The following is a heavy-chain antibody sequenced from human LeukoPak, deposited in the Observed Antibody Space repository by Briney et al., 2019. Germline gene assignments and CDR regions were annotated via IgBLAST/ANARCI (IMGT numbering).Heavy chain of an antibody. D-gene: IGHD3-22*01. V-gene: IGHV4-61*02. J-gene: IGHJ4*02. CDR3: ARVTGYMIEDYFDY. CDR2: IYTSGST. Sequence: SETLSLTCTVCGGSISSGSYYWSWIRQPAGKGLEWIGRIYTSGSTNYNPSLKSRVTISVDTSKNQFSLKLSSVTAADTAVYYCARVTGYMIEDYFDYWGQGTLVTVSS. CDR1: GGSISSGSYY.